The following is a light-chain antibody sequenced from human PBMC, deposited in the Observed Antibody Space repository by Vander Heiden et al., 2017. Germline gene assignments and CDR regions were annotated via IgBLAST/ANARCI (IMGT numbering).Light chain of an antibody. CDR3: SSYAGTFTWV. CDR1: SSDVGGYKY. J-gene: IGLJ3*02. Sequence: QSALTQPRSVSGSPGQSVTISCTGTSSDVGGYKYVSWYQHHPGKAPKLLIYGVTERPSGVPDRFSGSKSGNTASLTISGLQAEDEADYYCSSYAGTFTWVFGGGTKLTVL. CDR2: GVT. V-gene: IGLV2-11*01.